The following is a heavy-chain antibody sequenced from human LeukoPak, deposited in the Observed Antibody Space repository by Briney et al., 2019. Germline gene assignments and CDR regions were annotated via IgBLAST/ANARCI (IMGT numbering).Heavy chain of an antibody. Sequence: VASVKVSCKASGYTFTGYYMHWVRQAPGQGLEWMGWINPNSGGTNYAQKSQGRVTMTRDTSISTAYMELSRLRSDDTAVYYCARGDYGDYGYFDYWGQGTLVTVSS. D-gene: IGHD4-17*01. J-gene: IGHJ4*02. CDR1: GYTFTGYY. CDR2: INPNSGGT. CDR3: ARGDYGDYGYFDY. V-gene: IGHV1-2*02.